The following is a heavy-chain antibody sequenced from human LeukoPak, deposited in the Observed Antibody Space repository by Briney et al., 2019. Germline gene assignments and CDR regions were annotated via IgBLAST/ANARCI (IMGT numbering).Heavy chain of an antibody. J-gene: IGHJ4*02. CDR2: TYYSGST. CDR3: ARVRGHVSHRSGWPYYFDY. D-gene: IGHD6-19*01. Sequence: SETLSLTCTVSGGSITSGDYYWSWIRQPPGKGLEWIGYTYYSGSTYYNPSLKSRVTISVDTSKNQFSLQLSSVTAADTAVYYCARVRGHVSHRSGWPYYFDYWGQGTLVTVSS. V-gene: IGHV4-30-4*01. CDR1: GGSITSGDYY.